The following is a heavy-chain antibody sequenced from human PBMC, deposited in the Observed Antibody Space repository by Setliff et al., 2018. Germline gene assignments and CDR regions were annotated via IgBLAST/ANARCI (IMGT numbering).Heavy chain of an antibody. V-gene: IGHV1-69*05. CDR1: GGTFSSYA. CDR3: ARAGGARLGAFDI. J-gene: IGHJ3*02. Sequence: SVKVSCKASGGTFSSYAISWVRQAPGQGLEWMGGIIPIFGTANYAQKFQGRVTITTDESTSTAYMELSSLRSEDTAVYYCARAGGARLGAFDIWGQGTMVTVPS. CDR2: IIPIFGTA. D-gene: IGHD1-26*01.